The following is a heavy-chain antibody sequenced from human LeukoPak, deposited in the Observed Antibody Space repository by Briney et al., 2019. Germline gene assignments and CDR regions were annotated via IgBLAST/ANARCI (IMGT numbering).Heavy chain of an antibody. CDR1: GFTFSSYG. J-gene: IGHJ3*02. D-gene: IGHD1-26*01. V-gene: IGHV3-30*02. Sequence: GGSLRLSCAASGFTFSSYGMHWVRQAPGKGLEWVAFIRYDGSNKYYADSVKGRFTISRDNSKNTLYLQMNSLKTEDTAVYYCTSASGSYLLLAFDIWGQGTMVTVSS. CDR2: IRYDGSNK. CDR3: TSASGSYLLLAFDI.